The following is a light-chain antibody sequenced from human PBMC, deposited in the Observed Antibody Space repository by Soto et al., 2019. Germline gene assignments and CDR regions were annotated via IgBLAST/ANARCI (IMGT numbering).Light chain of an antibody. Sequence: QSVLTQPPSASGSPGQSVTISCTGTSSDVGGYNYVSWYQQYLGRAPKLMIYEVTKRPSGVPDRFSGSKSGNTASLTVSGLQAEDEADYYCSSYAASNNFYFVFGGGTKVTVL. V-gene: IGLV2-8*01. CDR2: EVT. CDR3: SSYAASNNFYFV. J-gene: IGLJ3*02. CDR1: SSDVGGYNY.